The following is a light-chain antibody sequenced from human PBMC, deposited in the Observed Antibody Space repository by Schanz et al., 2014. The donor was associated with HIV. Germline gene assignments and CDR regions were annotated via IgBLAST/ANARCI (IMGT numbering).Light chain of an antibody. CDR1: SSNIGPNP. J-gene: IGLJ2*01. CDR2: TNN. Sequence: QSVLTQPPSASGTPGQRVTISCSGSSSNIGPNPVNWYQQLPGTAPKLLIYTNNQRPSGVPDRFSGSKSGTSASLAISGLQSEDEADYYCATWDDSLNGPVFGGGTKLTVL. V-gene: IGLV1-44*01. CDR3: ATWDDSLNGPV.